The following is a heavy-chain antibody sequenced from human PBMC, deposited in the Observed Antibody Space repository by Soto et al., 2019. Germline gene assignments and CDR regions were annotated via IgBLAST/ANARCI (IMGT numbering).Heavy chain of an antibody. CDR1: GGIFSTYT. D-gene: IGHD3-10*01. CDR2: IIPIFGTP. V-gene: IGHV1-69*01. J-gene: IGHJ4*02. Sequence: QVQLVQSGAEVQKPGSSVKVSCKAYGGIFSTYTISWLRQAPGQGLEWMRGIIPIFGTPNYAQRFQGRVTITADESTSTAYMELSRLRSEDTAVYYCARDRDDYGSGNYYNRIDFWGQGTLVTVSS. CDR3: ARDRDDYGSGNYYNRIDF.